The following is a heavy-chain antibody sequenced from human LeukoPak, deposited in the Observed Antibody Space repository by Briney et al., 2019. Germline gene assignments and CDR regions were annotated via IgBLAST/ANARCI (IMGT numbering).Heavy chain of an antibody. CDR1: GGSISSGGYY. V-gene: IGHV4-31*03. CDR3: ARVFNDYYDSSGFYYFDY. D-gene: IGHD3-22*01. J-gene: IGHJ4*02. CDR2: IYYSGST. Sequence: SETLSLTCTVSGGSISSGGYYWSWIHQHPGKGLEWIGYIYYSGSTYYNPSLKSRVTISVDTSKNQFSLKLSSVTAADTAVYYCARVFNDYYDSSGFYYFDYWGQGTLVTVSS.